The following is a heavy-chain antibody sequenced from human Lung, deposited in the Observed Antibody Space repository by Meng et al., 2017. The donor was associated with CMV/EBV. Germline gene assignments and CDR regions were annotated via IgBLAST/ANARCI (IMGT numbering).Heavy chain of an antibody. D-gene: IGHD2-2*02. V-gene: IGHV3-74*01. CDR3: ARTYPNYYYGMDV. CDR1: GFSFTTFW. CDR2: INSDGSDT. Sequence: GGSLRLXCAASGFSFTTFWMHWVRQAPGKGQVWVSHINSDGSDTTYADSVKGRFTIPRDNAKNTLYLQMNSLRAEDVAVYYCARTYPNYYYGMDVWGQGTTVTVSS. J-gene: IGHJ6*02.